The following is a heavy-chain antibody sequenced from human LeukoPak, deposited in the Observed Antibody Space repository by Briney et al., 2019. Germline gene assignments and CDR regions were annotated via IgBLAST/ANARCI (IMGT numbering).Heavy chain of an antibody. CDR3: AKDRYYDSLGGAFDI. J-gene: IGHJ3*02. Sequence: GGSLRPSCAASGFTFSSYAMSWVRQAPGKGLEWVSAISGSGGSTYYADSVKGRFTISRDNSKNTLYLQMNSLRAEDTAVYYCAKDRYYDSLGGAFDIWGQGTMVTVSS. CDR2: ISGSGGST. V-gene: IGHV3-23*01. CDR1: GFTFSSYA. D-gene: IGHD3-22*01.